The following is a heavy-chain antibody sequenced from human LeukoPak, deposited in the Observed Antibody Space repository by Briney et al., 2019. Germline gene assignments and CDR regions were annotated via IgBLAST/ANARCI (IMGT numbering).Heavy chain of an antibody. CDR3: ASSTYGDYVYYMDV. CDR1: GYSISSGYY. J-gene: IGHJ6*03. Sequence: SETLSLTCTVSGYSISSGYYWGWIRQPPGKRLACIGSIYHSGSTYYNTSRKSRVTISVDTSKNQFSMKLSSVTAADTAVYYCASSTYGDYVYYMDVWGKGTTVTVSS. D-gene: IGHD4-17*01. CDR2: IYHSGST. V-gene: IGHV4-38-2*02.